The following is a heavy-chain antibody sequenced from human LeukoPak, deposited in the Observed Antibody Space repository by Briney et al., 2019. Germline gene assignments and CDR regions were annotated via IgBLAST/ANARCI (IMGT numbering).Heavy chain of an antibody. Sequence: PSGTLSLTCAVSGGSISSSNWWSWVRQPPGKGLEWIGEIYHSGSTNYNPSLKSRVTISVDKSKNQFSLKLSSVTAADTAVYYCARAPAYSSGWYPIDYWGQGTLVTVSS. CDR3: ARAPAYSSGWYPIDY. CDR2: IYHSGST. V-gene: IGHV4-4*02. CDR1: GGSISSSNW. J-gene: IGHJ4*02. D-gene: IGHD6-19*01.